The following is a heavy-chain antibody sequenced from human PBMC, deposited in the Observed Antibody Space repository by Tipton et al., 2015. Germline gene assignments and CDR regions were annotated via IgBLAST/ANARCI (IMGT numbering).Heavy chain of an antibody. D-gene: IGHD3-22*01. Sequence: LRLSCTVSGGSISSSSYYWGWIRQPPGKGLEWIGSIYYTGSTYYNPSLKRRVTMSVDTSKNQFSLHLSSVTAADTAVYYCAREVWYNDSTGYDYWGQGTLVTVSS. CDR1: GGSISSSSYY. CDR3: AREVWYNDSTGYDY. V-gene: IGHV4-39*07. CDR2: IYYTGST. J-gene: IGHJ4*02.